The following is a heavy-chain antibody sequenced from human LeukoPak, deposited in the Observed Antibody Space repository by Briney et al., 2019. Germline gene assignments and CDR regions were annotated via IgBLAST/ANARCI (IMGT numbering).Heavy chain of an antibody. Sequence: ASVKVSCKASGYTFTSYYMHWVRQAPGQGLEWMGIINPSGGSTSYAQKFQGRVTMTTDTFTNTAYMELRSLRSDDTATYYCAILAAAKTGDSWGQGTLVSVSS. D-gene: IGHD6-13*01. CDR2: INPSGGST. J-gene: IGHJ4*02. CDR3: AILAAAKTGDS. V-gene: IGHV1-46*01. CDR1: GYTFTSYY.